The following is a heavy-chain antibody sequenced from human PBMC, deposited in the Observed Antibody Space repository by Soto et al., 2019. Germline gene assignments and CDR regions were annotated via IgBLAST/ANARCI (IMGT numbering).Heavy chain of an antibody. CDR1: GDSIRSGNW. D-gene: IGHD1-1*01. CDR2: IYHSGTT. J-gene: IGHJ4*01. V-gene: IGHV4-4*02. CDR3: AGNRKLGPGNLYYDY. Sequence: QVQLQESGPGLVRPSGTLSLTCAVSGDSIRSGNWWSWVRQAPQKGLEWLGEIYHSGTTMYNPSLKTRLTLPVANPRNHSPSPPTAVPAAATPLFYVAGNRKLGPGNLYYDYWGHGTLVEVSS.